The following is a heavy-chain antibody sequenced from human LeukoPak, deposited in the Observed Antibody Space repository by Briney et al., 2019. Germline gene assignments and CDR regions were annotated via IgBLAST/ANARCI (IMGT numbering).Heavy chain of an antibody. CDR1: GDSINNNNYY. Sequence: SETLSLTCTVSGDSINNNNYYWGWIRQPPGKGLEWIGNIYYNGRTYYSPSLKSRGTISVDTSKNQFSLKLSSVTAADTAVYYCARQGRGSSFFDYWGQGTLVTVSS. V-gene: IGHV4-39*01. J-gene: IGHJ4*02. CDR3: ARQGRGSSFFDY. CDR2: IYYNGRT. D-gene: IGHD6-6*01.